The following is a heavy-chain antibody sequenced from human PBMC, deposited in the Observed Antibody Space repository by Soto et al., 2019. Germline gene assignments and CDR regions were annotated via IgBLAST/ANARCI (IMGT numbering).Heavy chain of an antibody. CDR3: ARQYCSGGSCYTLDY. J-gene: IGHJ4*02. V-gene: IGHV1-46*01. CDR1: GYTFTSYF. Sequence: QVQLVQSGAEVKKPGASVKVSCKASGYTFTSYFMHWVRQAPGQGLEWMGIINPSGGSTSYAQKFQGRVTMTRDTSPSTVYMELSSLRSEDTAVYYCARQYCSGGSCYTLDYWGQGTLVTVSS. CDR2: INPSGGST. D-gene: IGHD2-15*01.